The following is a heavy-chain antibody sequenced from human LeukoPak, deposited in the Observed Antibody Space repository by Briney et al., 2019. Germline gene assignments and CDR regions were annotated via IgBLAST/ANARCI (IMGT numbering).Heavy chain of an antibody. D-gene: IGHD7-27*01. CDR3: ARASCNWAFDY. V-gene: IGHV3-11*06. CDR1: GFTLSDYS. J-gene: IGHJ4*02. Sequence: PRGCLRHSCVDPGFTLSDYSVCWIRATLRKGRGWGSYIIRSISYTQYADSVNGRFNISIDKPKNSLYLQMNSLRDGDTAVYYCARASCNWAFDYWGQGTLVTVSS. CDR2: IIRSISYT.